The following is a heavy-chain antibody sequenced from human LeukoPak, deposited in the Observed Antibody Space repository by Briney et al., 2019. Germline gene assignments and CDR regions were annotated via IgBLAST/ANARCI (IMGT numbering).Heavy chain of an antibody. CDR1: GFTFSSYW. CDR2: IKNDGAVK. Sequence: GGSLRLSCAASGFTFSSYWMSWVRQAPGKGLEWVANIKNDGAVKNYVDSVKGRFTISRDNAKNLLYLQMNSLRAEDTAVYYCAKDSYSKGDFWGQGVLVTVSS. V-gene: IGHV3-7*01. D-gene: IGHD6-13*01. J-gene: IGHJ4*02. CDR3: AKDSYSKGDF.